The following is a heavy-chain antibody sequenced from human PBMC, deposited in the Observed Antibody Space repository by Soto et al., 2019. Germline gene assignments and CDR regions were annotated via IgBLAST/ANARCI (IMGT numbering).Heavy chain of an antibody. CDR2: ISGSGGST. CDR3: ASEPWGCLVGAEGWFGP. D-gene: IGHD1-26*01. CDR1: GFTFSSYA. Sequence: EVQLLESGGGLVQPGGSLRLSCAASGFTFSSYAMSWVRQAPGKGLEWVSAISGSGGSTYYADSVKGRFTISRDNSKNSRYVQMNSWRAEDTAVYCCASEPWGCLVGAEGWFGPWGQGTLVTGSS. J-gene: IGHJ5*02. V-gene: IGHV3-23*01.